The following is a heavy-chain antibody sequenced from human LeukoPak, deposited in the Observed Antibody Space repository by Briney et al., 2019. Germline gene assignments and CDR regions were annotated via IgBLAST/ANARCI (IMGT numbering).Heavy chain of an antibody. CDR2: ISGSGGST. J-gene: IGHJ4*02. CDR1: GFTFSSYA. CDR3: AKGAYCSSTSCYTHFDY. V-gene: IGHV3-23*01. D-gene: IGHD2-2*02. Sequence: GGSLRLSCAASGFTFSSYAMSWVRQAPGKGLEWVSAISGSGGSTYYADSVKRRFTISRDNSKNTLYLQMNSLRAEDTAVYYCAKGAYCSSTSCYTHFDYWGQGTLVTVSS.